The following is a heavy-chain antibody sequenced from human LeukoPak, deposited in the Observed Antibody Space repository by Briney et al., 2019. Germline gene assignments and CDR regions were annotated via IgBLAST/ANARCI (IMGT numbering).Heavy chain of an antibody. Sequence: PGGSLRLSCAASGLTVSSEYMSWVRQAPGQGLEWVSVIFNDGITYYADSVKGRFTISRDNSKNTLYLQMNSLRAEDTAVYYCAKDDWYAFDIWGQGTMVTVSS. J-gene: IGHJ3*02. D-gene: IGHD2-21*01. V-gene: IGHV3-53*01. CDR3: AKDDWYAFDI. CDR1: GLTVSSEY. CDR2: IFNDGIT.